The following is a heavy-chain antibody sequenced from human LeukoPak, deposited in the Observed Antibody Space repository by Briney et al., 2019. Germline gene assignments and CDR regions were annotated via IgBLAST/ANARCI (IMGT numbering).Heavy chain of an antibody. D-gene: IGHD3-3*01. CDR3: TRHQDDFWSGYFERNFDY. V-gene: IGHV3-73*01. J-gene: IGHJ4*02. Sequence: GGSLRLSCAASGFTFSGSAMLWVRQASGKGLEWVGRIRSKANSYATAYAASVKGRFTISRDDSKNTAYLQMNSLKTEDTAVYYCTRHQDDFWSGYFERNFDYWGQGTLVTVSS. CDR2: IRSKANSYAT. CDR1: GFTFSGSA.